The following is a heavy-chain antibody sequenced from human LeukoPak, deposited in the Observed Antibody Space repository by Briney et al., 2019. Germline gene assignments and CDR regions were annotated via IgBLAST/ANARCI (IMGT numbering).Heavy chain of an antibody. J-gene: IGHJ4*02. Sequence: ASVKVSCKASGYTFTSYDINWVRQATGQGLEWMGWMNPNSGNTGYAQKFQGRVTITRNTSISTAYMELSSLRSEDTAVYYCARVVGSDALYYFDYWGQGTLVTVSS. CDR3: ARVVGSDALYYFDY. D-gene: IGHD2-15*01. CDR1: GYTFTSYD. V-gene: IGHV1-8*03. CDR2: MNPNSGNT.